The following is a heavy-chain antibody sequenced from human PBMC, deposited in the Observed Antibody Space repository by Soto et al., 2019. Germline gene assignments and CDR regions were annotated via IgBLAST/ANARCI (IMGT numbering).Heavy chain of an antibody. CDR1: GFTFSSYA. J-gene: IGHJ4*02. Sequence: GGSLRLSCAASGFTFSSYAMHWVRQAPGKGLEWVAVISYDGSNKYYADSVKGRFTISRDNSKNTLYLQMNSLRAEDTAVYYCARAKYYYDSSGSPPNNWGQGTLVTVSS. D-gene: IGHD3-22*01. CDR3: ARAKYYYDSSGSPPNN. V-gene: IGHV3-30-3*01. CDR2: ISYDGSNK.